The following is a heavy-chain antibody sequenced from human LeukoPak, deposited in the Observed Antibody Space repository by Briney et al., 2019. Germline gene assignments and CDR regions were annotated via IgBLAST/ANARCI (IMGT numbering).Heavy chain of an antibody. Sequence: TQSLTCTVSGGSISSGGYYWSWIRQHPGKGLEWIGYIYYSGSTYYNPSLKSRVTISVDTSKNQFSLKLSSVTAADTAVYYCARADYYDSSGYYYADAFDIWGQGTMVTVSS. CDR1: GGSISSGGYY. D-gene: IGHD3-22*01. J-gene: IGHJ3*02. V-gene: IGHV4-31*03. CDR2: IYYSGST. CDR3: ARADYYDSSGYYYADAFDI.